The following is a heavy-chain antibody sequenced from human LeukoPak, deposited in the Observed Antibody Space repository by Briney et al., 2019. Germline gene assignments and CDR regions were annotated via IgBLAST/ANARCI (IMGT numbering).Heavy chain of an antibody. J-gene: IGHJ4*02. Sequence: ASVKVSCKASGYTFTSYYMHWVRQAPGQGLEWTGWINPNSGGTNYAQKFQGWVTMTRDTSISTAYMELSRLRSDDTAVYYCARAQDIVVVPAANYYFDYWGQGTLVTVSS. CDR2: INPNSGGT. CDR1: GYTFTSYY. CDR3: ARAQDIVVVPAANYYFDY. D-gene: IGHD2-2*01. V-gene: IGHV1-2*04.